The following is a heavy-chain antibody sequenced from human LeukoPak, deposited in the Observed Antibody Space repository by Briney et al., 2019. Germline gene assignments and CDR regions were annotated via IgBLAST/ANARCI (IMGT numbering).Heavy chain of an antibody. V-gene: IGHV4-59*01. D-gene: IGHD5-18*01. J-gene: IGHJ4*02. CDR2: IHYSGST. Sequence: SETLSLTCTVSGGSINNYYWSWIRQPPGKGLELIGYIHYSGSTNYNPSLKSRVTIPVDTSKNQFSLKLSSVTAADTAVYYCVRGGGSSYGRFDYWGQGTLVTVSS. CDR1: GGSINNYY. CDR3: VRGGGSSYGRFDY.